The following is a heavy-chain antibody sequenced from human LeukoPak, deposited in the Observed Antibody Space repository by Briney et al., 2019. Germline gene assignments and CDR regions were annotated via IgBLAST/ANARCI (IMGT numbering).Heavy chain of an antibody. CDR1: GGTFSSYA. Sequence: ASVKVSCKASGGTFSSYAISWVRQAPGQGLEWMGIIDPSGGSSSYAQKFQGRVTMTSDTSTTTVYMELSSLRSDDTAMYYCARAFTAGANWFDPWGQGTLVTVSS. CDR2: IDPSGGSS. CDR3: ARAFTAGANWFDP. V-gene: IGHV1-46*01. J-gene: IGHJ5*02. D-gene: IGHD6-13*01.